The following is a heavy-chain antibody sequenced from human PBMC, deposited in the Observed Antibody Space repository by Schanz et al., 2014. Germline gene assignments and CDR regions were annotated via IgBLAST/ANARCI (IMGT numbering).Heavy chain of an antibody. CDR2: ISASGGTT. CDR1: GFTFSSCS. D-gene: IGHD5-12*01. V-gene: IGHV3-23*04. J-gene: IGHJ4*02. Sequence: EVQLVESGGGLVQPGGSLRLSCAASGFTFSSCSMNWVRQAPGKGLEWVSAISASGGTTHYADSVKGRFTISRDSSKNSLYLQMSSLRADDAAVYYCARKVVATIGGYYDNWGQGTLVIVSS. CDR3: ARKVVATIGGYYDN.